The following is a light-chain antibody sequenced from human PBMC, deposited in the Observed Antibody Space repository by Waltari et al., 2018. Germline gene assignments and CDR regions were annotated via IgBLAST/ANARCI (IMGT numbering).Light chain of an antibody. J-gene: IGLJ2*01. CDR1: VSHIGTNF. CDR3: GTWDSSLSVV. CDR2: DNN. V-gene: IGLV1-51*01. Sequence: QSVLPQPPSVSAAAGPKVTISCSGSVSHIGTNFVSWYPQFPGTAPKLLIFDNNKRPSGIPDRFSGSKSGSSATLGIAGLQTGDEAEYYCGTWDSSLSVVFGGGTKVTVL.